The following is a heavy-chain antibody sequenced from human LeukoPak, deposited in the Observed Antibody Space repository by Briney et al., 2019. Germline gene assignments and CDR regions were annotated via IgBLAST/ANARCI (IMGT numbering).Heavy chain of an antibody. CDR1: GVTYSNYW. CDR3: AKDLSWNTADR. V-gene: IGHV3-74*01. D-gene: IGHD1/OR15-1a*01. J-gene: IGHJ5*02. Sequence: PGGSLRLSCVGSGVTYSNYWMHWVRQAPGKGPVWVSRINPDGTTTDYADAVKGGFTISRDNPKNLLYLQMTALRADDTAVYYCAKDLSWNTADRWGQGTLVTVSS. CDR2: INPDGTTT.